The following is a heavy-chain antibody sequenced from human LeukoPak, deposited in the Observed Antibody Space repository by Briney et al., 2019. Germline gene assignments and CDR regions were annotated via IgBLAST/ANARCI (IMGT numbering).Heavy chain of an antibody. J-gene: IGHJ4*02. CDR3: ARAWDSSGYDERTFDY. Sequence: PGGSLRLSCAASGFTFSSYSMNWVRQAPGKGLEWVSSISSSSSYIYYADSVKGRFTISRDNAKNSLYLQMNSLRAEDTAVYYCARAWDSSGYDERTFDYWGQGTLVTVSS. CDR1: GFTFSSYS. V-gene: IGHV3-21*01. D-gene: IGHD3-22*01. CDR2: ISSSSSYI.